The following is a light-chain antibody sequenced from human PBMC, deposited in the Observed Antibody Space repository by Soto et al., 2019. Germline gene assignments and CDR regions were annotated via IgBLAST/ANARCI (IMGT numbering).Light chain of an antibody. J-gene: IGLJ1*01. CDR1: SSDVGGYKY. V-gene: IGLV2-14*01. CDR3: SSYTSSSTQV. CDR2: EVS. Sequence: QSALTQPASVSGSPGQSITISCTGTSSDVGGYKYVSWYQQHPGKAPKLIIYEVSNRPSGVSNRFSGSKSGNTASLTISGLQAEDEADYYCSSYTSSSTQVFGTGTKATVL.